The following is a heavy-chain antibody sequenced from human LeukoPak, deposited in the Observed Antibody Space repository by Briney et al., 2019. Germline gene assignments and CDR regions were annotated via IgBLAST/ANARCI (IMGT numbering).Heavy chain of an antibody. V-gene: IGHV3-74*03. Sequence: PGGSLRLSCAASGFTFRNHWMHWVRQTPGKGLVWVSRISSDGSSTTYADSMKGRFTISRDNAKNTLYLQMNNLRAEDTAMYYCARDQRVTGRPDIDYWGQGTLVIVSS. J-gene: IGHJ4*02. D-gene: IGHD6-6*01. CDR2: ISSDGSST. CDR3: ARDQRVTGRPDIDY. CDR1: GFTFRNHW.